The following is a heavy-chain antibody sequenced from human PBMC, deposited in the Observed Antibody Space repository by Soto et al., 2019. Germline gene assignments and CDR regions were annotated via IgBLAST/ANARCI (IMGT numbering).Heavy chain of an antibody. J-gene: IGHJ4*02. V-gene: IGHV4-34*01. CDR2: IYHSGST. Sequence: QVQLQQWGAGLLKPSETLSLTCAVYGGSFSGYYWSWIRQPLGKGLEWIGEIYHSGSTNYNPSLKSRVTISVDTSKNQFSLKLSSVTAADTAVYYCARGNGRDGYKYYFDYWGQGTLVTVSS. D-gene: IGHD5-12*01. CDR1: GGSFSGYY. CDR3: ARGNGRDGYKYYFDY.